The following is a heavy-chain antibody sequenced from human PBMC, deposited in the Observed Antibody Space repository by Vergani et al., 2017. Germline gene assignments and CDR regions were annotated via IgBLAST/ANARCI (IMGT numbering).Heavy chain of an antibody. D-gene: IGHD7-27*01. J-gene: IGHJ4*02. CDR2: IKQDGSEK. CDR3: ARNWALFDY. V-gene: IGHV3-7*01. CDR1: GFTFSSYA. Sequence: VQLVESGGGVVQPGRSLRLSCAASGFTFSSYAMHWVRQAPGKGLEWVANIKQDGSEKYYVDSVKGRFTISRDNAKNSLYLQMNSLRAEDTAVYYCARNWALFDYWGQGTLVTVSS.